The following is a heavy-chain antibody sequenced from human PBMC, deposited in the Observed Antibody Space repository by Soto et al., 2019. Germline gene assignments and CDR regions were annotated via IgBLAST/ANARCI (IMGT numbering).Heavy chain of an antibody. CDR3: VRDRYSSSGWFDP. CDR1: GDSVSSYSAA. D-gene: IGHD3-10*01. V-gene: IGHV6-1*01. Sequence: SQTLSLTCVISGDSVSSYSAAWNWIRQSPSGGLEWLGRTYYRSRFFSDYAESVKSRIIINPDTSKNQFSLQLKSVTPEDTAVYYCVRDRYSSSGWFDPWRQGTPVTVSS. J-gene: IGHJ5*02. CDR2: TYYRSRFFS.